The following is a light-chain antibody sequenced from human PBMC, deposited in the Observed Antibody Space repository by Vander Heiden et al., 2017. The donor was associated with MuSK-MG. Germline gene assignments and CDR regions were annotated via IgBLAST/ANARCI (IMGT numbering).Light chain of an antibody. V-gene: IGKV1-5*03. CDR1: ESVSGW. CDR2: KAS. Sequence: DIQMTQSPSTLSASVGDRVTITCRATESVSGWLAWYQQKPGKAPKLLIYKASTLESGVPSRFSGSGYGKEFTLTISSRQPDDFATYYCQHYKNYSSGAFGHGTKVDIK. J-gene: IGKJ3*01. CDR3: QHYKNYSSGA.